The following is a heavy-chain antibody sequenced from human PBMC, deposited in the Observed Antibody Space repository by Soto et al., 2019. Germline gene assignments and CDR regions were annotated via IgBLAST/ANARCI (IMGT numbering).Heavy chain of an antibody. CDR2: IWFDGSNK. D-gene: IGHD6-13*01. CDR3: ARDNNAYSPLASDYYYGVDV. J-gene: IGHJ6*02. CDR1: GFSFDTYV. V-gene: IGHV3-33*01. Sequence: GGSLRLSCAASGFSFDTYVIHWVHQAPGKGLEWVALIWFDGSNKYYADSVRGRFTISRDNSKNMLFLQMNSLTADDTAVYYCARDNNAYSPLASDYYYGVDVWGQGTAVTVSS.